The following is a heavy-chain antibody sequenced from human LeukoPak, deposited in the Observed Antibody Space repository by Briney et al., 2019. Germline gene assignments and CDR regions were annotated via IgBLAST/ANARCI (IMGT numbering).Heavy chain of an antibody. V-gene: IGHV1-69*05. CDR3: ARGLSIAAADAFDI. CDR1: GGTFSSYA. CDR2: IIPIFGTA. D-gene: IGHD6-13*01. J-gene: IGHJ3*02. Sequence: SVKVSCKASGGTFSSYAISWVRQAPGQGLEWMGGIIPIFGTANYAQKFQGRVTITTDESTSTAYMELSSLRSEDTAVYYCARGLSIAAADAFDIWGQGTMVTVSS.